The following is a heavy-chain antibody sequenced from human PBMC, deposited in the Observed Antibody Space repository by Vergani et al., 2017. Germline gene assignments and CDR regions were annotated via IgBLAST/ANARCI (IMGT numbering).Heavy chain of an antibody. D-gene: IGHD5-24*01. CDR1: GGTFSSYA. Sequence: QVQLVQSGAEVKKPGSSVKVSCKASGGTFSSYAISWVRQAPGQGLEWMGRIIPILGTANYAQKFQGRVTITADESTSTAYMELSSLRSEDTAVYYCAGDLEGKEMATISLDYWGQGTLVTVSS. CDR2: IIPILGTA. J-gene: IGHJ4*02. CDR3: AGDLEGKEMATISLDY. V-gene: IGHV1-69*11.